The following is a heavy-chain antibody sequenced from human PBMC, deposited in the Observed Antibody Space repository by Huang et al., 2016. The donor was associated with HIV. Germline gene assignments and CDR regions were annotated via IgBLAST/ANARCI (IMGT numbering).Heavy chain of an antibody. Sequence: EVQLVESGGGLVQPGGSLGLSCAAAGFSFSSAWMSWVRLAPGKGREWVANIRGEGGDKSHVDSVKGRFTIARDNAKNSLYLQMDSLGVGDTAVYYCARDQEGALDYWGQGVLVTVSS. CDR2: IRGEGGDK. D-gene: IGHD3-16*01. J-gene: IGHJ4*02. CDR1: GFSFSSAW. CDR3: ARDQEGALDY. V-gene: IGHV3-7*01.